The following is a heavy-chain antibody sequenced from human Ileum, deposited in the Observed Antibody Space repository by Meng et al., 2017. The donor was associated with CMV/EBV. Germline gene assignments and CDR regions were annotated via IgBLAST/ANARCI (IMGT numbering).Heavy chain of an antibody. J-gene: IGHJ4*02. Sequence: QGQLEQWGAGLLKPSDPLSPPCAVYGGSFSDYYWIWIRQSPGKGLEWIGEVHHSGITNYNPSLKSRVTISVDTSKNQFFLKLTSVTAADTGLYYCATNSEDYWGQGTLVTVSS. D-gene: IGHD4-23*01. CDR1: GGSFSDYY. CDR2: VHHSGIT. CDR3: ATNSEDY. V-gene: IGHV4-34*01.